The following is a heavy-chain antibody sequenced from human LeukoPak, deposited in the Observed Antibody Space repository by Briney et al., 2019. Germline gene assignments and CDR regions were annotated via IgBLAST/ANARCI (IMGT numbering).Heavy chain of an antibody. CDR2: IYYSGST. J-gene: IGHJ5*02. V-gene: IGHV4-59*01. D-gene: IGHD6-19*01. Sequence: PSETLSLTCTVSGGSINSYYWSWIRQPPGKGLEWIGYIYYSGSTNYNPSLKSRVTISVDTSKNQFSLKLSSVTAADTAVYYCARDGAGHSSGWSRYNWFDPWGQGTLVTVSS. CDR3: ARDGAGHSSGWSRYNWFDP. CDR1: GGSINSYY.